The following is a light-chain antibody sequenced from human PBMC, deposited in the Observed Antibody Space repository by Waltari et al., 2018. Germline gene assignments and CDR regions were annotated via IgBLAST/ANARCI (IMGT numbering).Light chain of an antibody. Sequence: QSALTQPASVSGSPGQSITISCTGTSSDVGGYNYVSWYQQHPGKAPRLMVYEVSNRPSGVAKRFSGSKSGNTASLTISGLQAEYEADYYCSSYTRSSARVFGGGSKLTVL. V-gene: IGLV2-14*01. J-gene: IGLJ2*01. CDR1: SSDVGGYNY. CDR2: EVS. CDR3: SSYTRSSARV.